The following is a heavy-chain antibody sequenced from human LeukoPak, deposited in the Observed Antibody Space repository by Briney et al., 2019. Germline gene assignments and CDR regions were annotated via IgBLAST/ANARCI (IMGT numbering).Heavy chain of an antibody. D-gene: IGHD6-6*01. V-gene: IGHV1-69*05. J-gene: IGHJ4*02. CDR3: ARAYTARPDYFDY. CDR1: GGTFSSYA. Sequence: ASVPVSCMASGGTFSSYAISWVRQAPGHGLEWMGGIIPIFGKANYAQKFQGRVTITTDESTSTAYMELSSLRSEDTAVYYCARAYTARPDYFDYWGQGTLVTVSS. CDR2: IIPIFGKA.